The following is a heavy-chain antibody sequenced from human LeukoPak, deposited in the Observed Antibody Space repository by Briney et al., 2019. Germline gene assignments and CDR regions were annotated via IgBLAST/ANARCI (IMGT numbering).Heavy chain of an antibody. D-gene: IGHD4-17*01. CDR2: IWYDGNNK. J-gene: IGHJ5*02. V-gene: IGHV3-33*01. CDR3: AAAYGEGWFDP. CDR1: GFNLSTYG. Sequence: PGKSLRLSCAASGFNLSTYGMHWVRQAPGKGLVWVADIWYDGNNKFYADSVRGRFTIPRDNSKNTVHLQMYSLRDEDTAVYYCAAAYGEGWFDPWGQGTQVTVSS.